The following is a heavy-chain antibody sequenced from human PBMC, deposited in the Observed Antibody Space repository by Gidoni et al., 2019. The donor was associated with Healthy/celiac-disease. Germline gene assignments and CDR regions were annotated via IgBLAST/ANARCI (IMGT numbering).Heavy chain of an antibody. D-gene: IGHD2-2*02. CDR1: GGSFSGSY. V-gene: IGHV4-34*01. Sequence: QVQLQQWGAGLLKPSETLSLTCAVYGGSFSGSYWRWIRQPPGKGLEWIGEINHSGSTNYNPSLKSRVTISVDTSKNQFSLKLSSVTAADTAVYYCARERGSGIYCSSTSCYRRAQRFDPWGQGTLVTVSS. CDR3: ARERGSGIYCSSTSCYRRAQRFDP. CDR2: INHSGST. J-gene: IGHJ5*02.